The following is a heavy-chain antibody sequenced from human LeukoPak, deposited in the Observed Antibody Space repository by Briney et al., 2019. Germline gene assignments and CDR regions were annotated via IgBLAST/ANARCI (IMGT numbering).Heavy chain of an antibody. Sequence: SQTLSLTCPVSSGSIISGVYYWSWIRQPPGKGLEWIGYIYYSGSTYYNPSLKSRVTISVDTSKNQFSLKLSSVTAADTAVYYCARGVRWLQLSYFDYWGQGTLVTVSS. V-gene: IGHV4-31*03. J-gene: IGHJ4*02. CDR1: SGSIISGVYY. CDR3: ARGVRWLQLSYFDY. D-gene: IGHD5-24*01. CDR2: IYYSGST.